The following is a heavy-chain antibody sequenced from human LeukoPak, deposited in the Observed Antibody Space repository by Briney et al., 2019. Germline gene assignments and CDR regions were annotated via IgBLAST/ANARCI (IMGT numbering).Heavy chain of an antibody. CDR3: ASGYVPRGYSYGVLY. Sequence: PGGSLRLSCAASGFTFSSYWMHWVRQAPGKGRVWDSRINSDGSSISYADSVKGRFTISRDNAKNTLYLQMNSLRAEDTAVYYCASGYVPRGYSYGVLYWGQGTLVTVSS. J-gene: IGHJ4*02. V-gene: IGHV3-74*01. CDR2: INSDGSSI. D-gene: IGHD5-18*01. CDR1: GFTFSSYW.